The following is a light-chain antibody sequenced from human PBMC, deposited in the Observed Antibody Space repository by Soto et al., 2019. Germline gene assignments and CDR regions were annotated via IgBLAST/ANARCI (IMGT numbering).Light chain of an antibody. CDR2: DAS. Sequence: EIVLTQSPATLSLSPGERATLSCRASQSVSHYLAWYQQKPGQAPRLLIYDASKKATGIPARLSCSGSGTDFTLTISSLEPEDFAIYYCQQRSNWRTFGQGTKLEIK. J-gene: IGKJ2*01. V-gene: IGKV3-11*01. CDR3: QQRSNWRT. CDR1: QSVSHY.